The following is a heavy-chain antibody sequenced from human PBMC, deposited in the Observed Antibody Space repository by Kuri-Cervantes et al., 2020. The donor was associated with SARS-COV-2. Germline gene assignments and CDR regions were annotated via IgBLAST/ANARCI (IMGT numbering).Heavy chain of an antibody. V-gene: IGHV3-21*01. CDR1: GFTFSTYS. J-gene: IGHJ4*02. CDR3: ARLLYGSGSYYKD. D-gene: IGHD3-10*01. Sequence: GGSLRLSCAASGFTFSTYSMNWVRQAPGKGLEWVSSISSSSSYIYYADSVKGRFTISRDNAKNSLYLQMNSLRAEDTAVYYCARLLYGSGSYYKDWGQGTLVTVSS. CDR2: ISSSSSYI.